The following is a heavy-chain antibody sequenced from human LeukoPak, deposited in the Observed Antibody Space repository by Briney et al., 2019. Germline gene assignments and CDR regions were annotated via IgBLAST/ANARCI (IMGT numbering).Heavy chain of an antibody. Sequence: PSETLSLTCTVSGGSISSGGYYWSWIRQPPGKGLEWIGYIYHSGSTYYNPSLKSRVTISVDRSKNQFSLKLSSVTAADTAVYYCARQEGDIVATISFLIAAAGTVGAFDIWGQGTMVTVSS. CDR3: ARQEGDIVATISFLIAAAGTVGAFDI. V-gene: IGHV4-30-2*01. CDR1: GGSISSGGYY. CDR2: IYHSGST. D-gene: IGHD5-12*01. J-gene: IGHJ3*02.